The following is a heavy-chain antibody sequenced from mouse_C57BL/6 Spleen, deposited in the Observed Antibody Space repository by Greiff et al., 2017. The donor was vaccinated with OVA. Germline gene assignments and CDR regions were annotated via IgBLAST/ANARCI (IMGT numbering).Heavy chain of an antibody. CDR2: ISSGSSTI. CDR1: GFTFSDYG. Sequence: EVQVVESGGGLVKPGGSLKLSCAASGFTFSDYGMHWVRQAPEKGLEWVAYISSGSSTIYYADTVKGRFTISRDNAKNTLFLQMTSLRSEDTAMYYCARGRWDDAMDYWGQGTSVTVSS. V-gene: IGHV5-17*01. D-gene: IGHD4-1*01. J-gene: IGHJ4*01. CDR3: ARGRWDDAMDY.